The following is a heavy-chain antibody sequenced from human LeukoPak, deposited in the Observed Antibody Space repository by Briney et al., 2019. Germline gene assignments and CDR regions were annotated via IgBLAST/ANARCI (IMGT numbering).Heavy chain of an antibody. J-gene: IGHJ2*01. CDR1: GFTFSSYG. D-gene: IGHD2-15*01. CDR2: MHYDGNIK. Sequence: PGGSLRLSRALSGFTFSSYGMHWVRQAPGKGLEWVAFMHYDGNIKYYADSVTGRFTISRDISKNTLYLQMSSLRAEDTAVYYCAKDACSGGTCYGGWYCDLWGRGTLVTVSS. V-gene: IGHV3-30*02. CDR3: AKDACSGGTCYGGWYCDL.